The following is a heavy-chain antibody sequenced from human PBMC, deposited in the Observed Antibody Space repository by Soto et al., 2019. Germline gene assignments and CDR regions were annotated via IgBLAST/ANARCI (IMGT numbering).Heavy chain of an antibody. CDR2: INRDGSKK. CDR3: ARDVSPGSSSLYLDAFDI. V-gene: IGHV3-7*05. J-gene: IGHJ3*02. D-gene: IGHD6-13*01. Sequence: EVQLEESGGDLVQPGGSLRLSCAASGFTLSAYWITWVRRAPGKGLEWVAKINRDGSKKSYLDSVMGRFTISRDNVGNSLYLQMDSLIADDTALYYCARDVSPGSSSLYLDAFDIWGQGTMVTVSS. CDR1: GFTLSAYW.